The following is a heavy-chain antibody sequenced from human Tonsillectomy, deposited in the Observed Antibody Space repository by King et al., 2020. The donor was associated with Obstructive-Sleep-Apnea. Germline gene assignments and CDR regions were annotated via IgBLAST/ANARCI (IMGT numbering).Heavy chain of an antibody. CDR1: GGSISSSNW. Sequence: HVQLQESGPGLVKPSGTLSLTCAVSGGSISSSNWWSWVRQPPGKGLEWIGEIYHSGSTNYNPSLKSRVTISVDKSKNQFSLKLSSVTAADTAVYYCARGYSSGWYVDTPGGNWFDPWGQGTLVTVSS. V-gene: IGHV4-4*02. D-gene: IGHD6-19*01. CDR2: IYHSGST. CDR3: ARGYSSGWYVDTPGGNWFDP. J-gene: IGHJ5*02.